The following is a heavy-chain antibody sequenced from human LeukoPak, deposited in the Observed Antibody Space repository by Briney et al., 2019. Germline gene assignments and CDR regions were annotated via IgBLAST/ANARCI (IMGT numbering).Heavy chain of an antibody. Sequence: VSVKVSCKASGYSFTSNYIHWVRQAPGQGLEWMGMIYPRDGSTSHAQKFQGRVTVTRDTSTSPVHMELSGLRSEDTAVYYCAGGLLAARGPDDYYYYYGMDVWGQGTTVTVSS. D-gene: IGHD6-6*01. J-gene: IGHJ6*02. V-gene: IGHV1-46*01. CDR3: AGGLLAARGPDDYYYYYGMDV. CDR1: GYSFTSNY. CDR2: IYPRDGST.